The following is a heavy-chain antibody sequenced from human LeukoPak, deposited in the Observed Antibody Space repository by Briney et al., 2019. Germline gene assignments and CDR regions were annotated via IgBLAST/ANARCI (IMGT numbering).Heavy chain of an antibody. J-gene: IGHJ6*03. V-gene: IGHV1-18*01. CDR3: ARVFIPDSSGWEAYYYYYYMDV. Sequence: ASVKVSCKASGYTFTTYGVTWVRQAPRQGLEWMGWISAYNGDTMYAQKFQGRVTMTTDTSTSTAYMELRSLRSDDTAVYYCARVFIPDSSGWEAYYYYYYMDVWGKGTTVTVSS. CDR1: GYTFTTYG. CDR2: ISAYNGDT. D-gene: IGHD6-19*01.